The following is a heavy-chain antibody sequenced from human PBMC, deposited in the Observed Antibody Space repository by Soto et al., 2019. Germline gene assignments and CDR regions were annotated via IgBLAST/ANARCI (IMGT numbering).Heavy chain of an antibody. CDR3: AKDSTVRTMVRGVIIPYGMDV. D-gene: IGHD3-10*01. CDR1: GFTFSSYG. J-gene: IGHJ6*02. Sequence: GGYLRLSCAASGFTFSSYGMHWVRQAPGKGLEWVAVISYDGSNKYYADSVKGRFTISRDNSKNTLYLQMNSLRAEDTAVYYCAKDSTVRTMVRGVIIPYGMDVWGQGTTVTVSS. CDR2: ISYDGSNK. V-gene: IGHV3-30*18.